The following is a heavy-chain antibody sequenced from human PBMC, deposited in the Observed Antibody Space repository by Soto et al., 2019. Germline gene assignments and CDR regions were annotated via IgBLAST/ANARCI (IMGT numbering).Heavy chain of an antibody. Sequence: QVQLQESGPGLVKPSGTLSLTCAVFGGSISNSNWWTWVRQPPGKGLDWIGEIFHSGSTNYNSSLMVRVTLSVDKANNQFSLKLSSVTAADTAVYYCAHRPIVGAAIWGQGTLVTVSS. D-gene: IGHD1-26*01. CDR2: IFHSGST. CDR3: AHRPIVGAAI. J-gene: IGHJ4*02. V-gene: IGHV4-4*02. CDR1: GGSISNSNW.